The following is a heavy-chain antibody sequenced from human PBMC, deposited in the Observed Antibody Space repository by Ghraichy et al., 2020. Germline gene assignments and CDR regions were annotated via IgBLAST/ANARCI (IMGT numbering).Heavy chain of an antibody. CDR3: ARVGSGWYIDY. D-gene: IGHD6-19*01. CDR1: GFTFSSYE. Sequence: GGSLRLSCAASGFTFSSYEMNWVRQAPGKVLEWVSYISSSVSTIYYADSVKGRFTISRDNAKNSLYLQMNSLTAEDTAVYYCARVGSGWYIDYWGQGTLVTVSS. V-gene: IGHV3-48*03. J-gene: IGHJ4*02. CDR2: ISSSVSTI.